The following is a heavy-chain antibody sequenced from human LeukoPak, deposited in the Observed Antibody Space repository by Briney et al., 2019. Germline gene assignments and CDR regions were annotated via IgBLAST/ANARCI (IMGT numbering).Heavy chain of an antibody. Sequence: SETLSLTCTVSGDSISSSYWSWIRQPPGKGLEWIGYIYFTGITNYNPSLRSRVTMPLDTSKNQFSLKLNSVTAADTAVYYCARSSGAFDYWGQGALVTVSS. J-gene: IGHJ4*02. V-gene: IGHV4-59*01. CDR3: ARSSGAFDY. CDR1: GDSISSSY. CDR2: IYFTGIT.